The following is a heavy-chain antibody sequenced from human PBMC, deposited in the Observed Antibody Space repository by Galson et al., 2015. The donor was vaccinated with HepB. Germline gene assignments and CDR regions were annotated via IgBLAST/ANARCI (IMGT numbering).Heavy chain of an antibody. J-gene: IGHJ4*02. CDR1: GYKFGDLS. D-gene: IGHD3-10*01. CDR3: GARRFGKLYFDY. V-gene: IGHV1-24*01. CDR2: FDLEVGDT. Sequence: SVKVSCKVSGYKFGDLSIHWVRQAPGKGLEWMGGFDLEVGDTFYGQSFQGRVTMIGDTSTDTAYMELSSLTYGDTAVYFCGARRFGKLYFDYWGQGTQATVSS.